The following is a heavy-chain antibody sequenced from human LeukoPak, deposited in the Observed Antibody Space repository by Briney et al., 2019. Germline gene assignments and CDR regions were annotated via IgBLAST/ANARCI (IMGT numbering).Heavy chain of an antibody. D-gene: IGHD7-27*01. CDR1: GYIFTTYD. V-gene: IGHV1-8*03. J-gene: IGHJ5*02. Sequence: ASVKVSCKASGYIFTTYDIGWVRQAHGEGVEWMCSLNTNSSNAGYAQKFQGRITISTNTSISTAYMELSSLRSDDTAIYYCARRKFLGWFDPWGQGTLVTVSS. CDR2: LNTNSSNA. CDR3: ARRKFLGWFDP.